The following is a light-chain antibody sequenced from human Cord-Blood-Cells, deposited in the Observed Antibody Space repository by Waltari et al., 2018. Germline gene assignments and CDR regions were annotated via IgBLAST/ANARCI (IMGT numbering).Light chain of an antibody. V-gene: IGLV1-47*01. J-gene: IGLJ3*02. Sequence: QSVLTQPPSASGTPGQRVTISCSGSSSNIGSNYVYWYQQLPGTAPKLLSDKNNHRPSGVPDRLCVSKSGTSASLAISGLRSEDEAEYYCAAWDDSLSGWVFGGGTKLTVL. CDR3: AAWDDSLSGWV. CDR1: SSNIGSNY. CDR2: KNN.